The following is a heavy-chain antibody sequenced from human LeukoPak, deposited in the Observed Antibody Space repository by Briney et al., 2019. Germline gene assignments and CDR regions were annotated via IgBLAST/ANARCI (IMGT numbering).Heavy chain of an antibody. CDR3: ARVLYSSSGPRKASFDY. Sequence: GGSLRLSCAASGFTFSSYAMSWVRQAPGKGLEWVSAISGSGGSTYYADSVKGRFTISRDNSKNTLYLQMNSLRAEDTAVYYCARVLYSSSGPRKASFDYWGQGTLVTVSS. V-gene: IGHV3-23*01. CDR2: ISGSGGST. D-gene: IGHD6-13*01. J-gene: IGHJ4*02. CDR1: GFTFSSYA.